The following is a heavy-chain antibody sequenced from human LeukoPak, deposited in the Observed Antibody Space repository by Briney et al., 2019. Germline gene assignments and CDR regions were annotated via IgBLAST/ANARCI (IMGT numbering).Heavy chain of an antibody. CDR1: GYTFTGYY. CDR3: ASVNYDSSGSDY. J-gene: IGHJ4*02. Sequence: ASVKVSCKASGYTFTGYYMRWVRQAPGQGLEWMGWINPNSGGTNYAQKFQGRVTMTRDTSISTAYMELSRLRSDDTAVYYCASVNYDSSGSDYWGQGTLVNVSS. D-gene: IGHD3-22*01. V-gene: IGHV1-2*02. CDR2: INPNSGGT.